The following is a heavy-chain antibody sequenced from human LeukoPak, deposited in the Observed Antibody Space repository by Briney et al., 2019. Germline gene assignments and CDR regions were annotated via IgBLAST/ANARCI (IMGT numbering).Heavy chain of an antibody. V-gene: IGHV1-3*01. Sequence: ASVKVSCKASGYTFTSYAMHWVRQAPGQRLEWMGWINAVNGNTKYSQKFQGRVTITRDTSASTAYMELSSLRSEDTAVYYCARPPKGYCSSTSCSYYWYFDLRGRGTLVTVSS. CDR3: ARPPKGYCSSTSCSYYWYFDL. CDR1: GYTFTSYA. J-gene: IGHJ2*01. D-gene: IGHD2-2*01. CDR2: INAVNGNT.